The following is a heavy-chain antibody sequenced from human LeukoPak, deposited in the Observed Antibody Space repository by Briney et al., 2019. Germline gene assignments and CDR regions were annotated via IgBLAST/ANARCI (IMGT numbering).Heavy chain of an antibody. V-gene: IGHV4-34*01. D-gene: IGHD2-8*01. CDR3: ARGVYRYQDY. CDR2: INHSGRT. CDR1: GGSFSGYY. J-gene: IGHJ4*02. Sequence: SETLSLTCAVYGGSFSGYYWSWIRQPPGKGLEWIREINHSGRTNYNPSLKSRVTISVDTSKNQFSLKLSSVTAADTAVYYCARGVYRYQDYWGQGTLVTVSS.